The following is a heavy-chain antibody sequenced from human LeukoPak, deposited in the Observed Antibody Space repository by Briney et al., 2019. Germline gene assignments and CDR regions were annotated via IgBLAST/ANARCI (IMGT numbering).Heavy chain of an antibody. CDR1: GFTFSTYA. CDR3: ASRDYFDY. CDR2: ISYDGSNE. Sequence: PGRSLRLSCAASGFTFSTYALHWVRQPPGKGLEWVAIISYDGSNEYYADSMRGRFTISRDNSKNTLYLQMNSLRDEDTAVYYCASRDYFDYWGQGTLVTVSS. V-gene: IGHV3-30-3*01. J-gene: IGHJ4*02.